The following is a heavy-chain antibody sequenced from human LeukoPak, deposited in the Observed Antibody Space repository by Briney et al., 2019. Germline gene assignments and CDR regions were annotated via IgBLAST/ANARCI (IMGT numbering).Heavy chain of an antibody. J-gene: IGHJ1*01. CDR2: ISSNGGST. CDR1: GFTFSNYV. Sequence: GGSLRLSCSASGFTFSNYVMYWVRQAPGKGLECVSGISSNGGSTYYADSVKGRFTISRDNSKNTLYLQMSSLRGEDTAVYYCVKDSYDNTGYEYFQHWGQGTLVTGSS. V-gene: IGHV3-64D*08. D-gene: IGHD3-16*01. CDR3: VKDSYDNTGYEYFQH.